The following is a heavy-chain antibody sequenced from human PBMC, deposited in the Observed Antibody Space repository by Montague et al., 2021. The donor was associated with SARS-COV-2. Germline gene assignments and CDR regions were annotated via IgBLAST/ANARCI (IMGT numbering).Heavy chain of an antibody. Sequence: SLRLFCPASGSTFSRYAMHWVRQAPGKGLEWVAAISYDGSNKYYADSVKGRFTISRDNSKNTLYVQMNSLRAEDTAVYYCARDDYDICTGPFDYWGQGTLVTVSS. CDR1: GSTFSRYA. J-gene: IGHJ4*02. CDR2: ISYDGSNK. V-gene: IGHV3-30*04. D-gene: IGHD3-9*01. CDR3: ARDDYDICTGPFDY.